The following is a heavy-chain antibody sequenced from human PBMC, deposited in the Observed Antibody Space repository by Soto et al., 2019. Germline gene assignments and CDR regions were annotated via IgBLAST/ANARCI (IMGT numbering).Heavy chain of an antibody. V-gene: IGHV1-3*01. Sequence: QVQLVQSGAEVKKPGASVKVSCKASGYTFTSYAMHWVRQAPGQRLEWMGWINAGNGNTKYSQKFQGRVTITRDTSASIAYMELSSLRSEDTAVYYCARGGGQYYDYIWGTQGYYYYYMDVWGKGTTVTVSS. D-gene: IGHD3-16*01. CDR2: INAGNGNT. J-gene: IGHJ6*03. CDR1: GYTFTSYA. CDR3: ARGGGQYYDYIWGTQGYYYYYMDV.